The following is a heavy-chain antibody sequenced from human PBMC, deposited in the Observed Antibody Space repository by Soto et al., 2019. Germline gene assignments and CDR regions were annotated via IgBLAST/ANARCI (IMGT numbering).Heavy chain of an antibody. Sequence: QVQLVQSGAEVKKPGSSVKVSCKASGGTFSSYAISWLRQAPGQGLEWMGGIIPIFGTANYAQKFQGRVMITADQSTSGADTDLSSERSGYAPLYYCESNRDCWYKQWGQGNPVPV. D-gene: IGHD6-13*01. V-gene: IGHV1-69*01. CDR1: GGTFSSYA. CDR3: ESNRDCWYKQ. J-gene: IGHJ4*02. CDR2: IIPIFGTA.